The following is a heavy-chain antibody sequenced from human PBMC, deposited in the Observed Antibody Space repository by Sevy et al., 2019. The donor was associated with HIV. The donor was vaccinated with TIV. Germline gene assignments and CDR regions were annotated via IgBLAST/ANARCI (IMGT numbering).Heavy chain of an antibody. D-gene: IGHD3-22*01. Sequence: GGSLRLSCAASGFTFSSYSMYWVRQAPGKGLEWVSSISSSSSYIYYADSVKGRFTISRDNAKNSLYLQMNSLRAEDTAVYYCARGVDYYDSSGYNYWGQGTLVTVSS. V-gene: IGHV3-21*01. CDR3: ARGVDYYDSSGYNY. CDR2: ISSSSSYI. J-gene: IGHJ4*02. CDR1: GFTFSSYS.